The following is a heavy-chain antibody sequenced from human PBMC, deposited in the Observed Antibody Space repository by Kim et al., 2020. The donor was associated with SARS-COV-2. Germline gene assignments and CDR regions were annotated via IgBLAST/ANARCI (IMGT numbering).Heavy chain of an antibody. J-gene: IGHJ5*02. D-gene: IGHD3-10*01. CDR2: IYYSGST. CDR1: GGSISSYY. V-gene: IGHV4-59*08. CDR3: ARQYGSGLYNWFDP. Sequence: SETLSLTCTVSGGSISSYYWSWIRQPPGKGLEWIGYIYYSGSTNYNPSLKSRVTISVDTSKNQFSLKLSSVTAADTAVYYCARQYGSGLYNWFDPWGQGTLVTVSS.